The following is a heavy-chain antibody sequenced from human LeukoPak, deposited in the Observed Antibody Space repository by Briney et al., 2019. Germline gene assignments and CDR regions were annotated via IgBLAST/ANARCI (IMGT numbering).Heavy chain of an antibody. D-gene: IGHD4-11*01. CDR2: INGGGVNT. J-gene: IGHJ4*02. V-gene: IGHV3-23*01. CDR1: GFTFSSYA. CDR3: AKDLYSNYGPADY. Sequence: GGSLRLSCAASGFTFSSYAMSWVRQAPGKGLEWVSTINGGGVNTHYADSVGGRFTISRDNSKNTLFLQMNSLRDGDTAVYYCAKDLYSNYGPADYWGQGNLVTVSS.